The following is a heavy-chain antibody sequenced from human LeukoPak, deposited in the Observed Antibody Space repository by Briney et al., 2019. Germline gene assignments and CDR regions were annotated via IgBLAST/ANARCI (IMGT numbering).Heavy chain of an antibody. CDR3: AFNPMTTVTSYYFDY. Sequence: SETLSLTCTVFGDSISTFYWSWIRQPAGKGLEWIGHIYTSGSTNYNPSLKSRVTISIDTSKNQFSLKLSSVTAADTAVYYCAFNPMTTVTSYYFDYWGQGALITVSS. V-gene: IGHV4-4*08. J-gene: IGHJ4*02. CDR2: IYTSGST. CDR1: GDSISTFY. D-gene: IGHD4-17*01.